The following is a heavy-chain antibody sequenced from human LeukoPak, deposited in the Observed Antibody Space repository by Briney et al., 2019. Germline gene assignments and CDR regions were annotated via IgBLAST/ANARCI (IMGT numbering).Heavy chain of an antibody. V-gene: IGHV3-23*01. D-gene: IGHD2-21*02. CDR1: RFIFHNYG. J-gene: IGHJ4*02. CDR2: ISNTGERT. Sequence: PGGSLRLSCAASRFIFHNYGMTWVRQAPGKGLEWVSSISNTGERTYYADSVKGRFTILRDNSKNTVFLEMNTLRADDTALYHFVKSREASIWYSLGDYWGQGSLVTAS. CDR3: VKSREASIWYSLGDY.